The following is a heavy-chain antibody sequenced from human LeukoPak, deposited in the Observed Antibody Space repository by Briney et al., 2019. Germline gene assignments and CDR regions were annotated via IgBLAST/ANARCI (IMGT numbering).Heavy chain of an antibody. V-gene: IGHV3-21*04. CDR1: GFTFSSYS. J-gene: IGHJ3*02. CDR2: ISSSSSYI. D-gene: IGHD4-17*01. CDR3: AKDGHGDYGVDAFDI. Sequence: GGSLRLSCAASGFTFSSYSMNWVRQAPGKGLEWVSSISSSSSYIYYADSVKGRFTISRDNAKNSLYLQMNSLRAEDTAVYYCAKDGHGDYGVDAFDIWGQGTMVTVSS.